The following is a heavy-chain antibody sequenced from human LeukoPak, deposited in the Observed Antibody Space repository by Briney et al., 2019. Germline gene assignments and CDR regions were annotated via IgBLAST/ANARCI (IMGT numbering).Heavy chain of an antibody. CDR3: ARDLDYYDSSGYYYGTYYYGMDV. V-gene: IGHV1-18*01. J-gene: IGHJ6*02. Sequence: VASVKVSCKASGYTFTSYGISCVRQAPGHGLEWMGWISAYNGNTNYAQKLQGRVTMTTDTSTSTAYMELRSLRSDDTAVYYCARDLDYYDSSGYYYGTYYYGMDVWGQGTTVTVSS. D-gene: IGHD3-22*01. CDR2: ISAYNGNT. CDR1: GYTFTSYG.